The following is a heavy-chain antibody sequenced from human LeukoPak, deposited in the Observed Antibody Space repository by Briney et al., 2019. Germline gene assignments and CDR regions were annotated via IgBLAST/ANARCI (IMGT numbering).Heavy chain of an antibody. V-gene: IGHV3-64*01. CDR2: ISSNGGST. D-gene: IGHD4-23*01. CDR3: ARGVKDHAFDI. Sequence: PGGSLRLSCAASGFTFSSYAMHWVRQAPGKGLKYVSAISSNGGSTYYANSVKGRFTISRDNSKNTLYLQMGSLRAEDMAVYYCARGVKDHAFDIWGQGTMVTVSS. CDR1: GFTFSSYA. J-gene: IGHJ3*02.